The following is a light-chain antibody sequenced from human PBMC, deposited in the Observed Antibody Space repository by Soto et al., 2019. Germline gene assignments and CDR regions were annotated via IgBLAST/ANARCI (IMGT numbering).Light chain of an antibody. CDR2: EAS. Sequence: DIQMTQSPSPLSASVGDRVYITCRTSQSISSYLNWYQAKPGKAPKLLIYEASTLESGVPSRFSGSGSGTDFTLIISSLQPEDSATYYCQQSYGSPPFTFGPGTRVDI. V-gene: IGKV1-39*01. J-gene: IGKJ3*01. CDR1: QSISSY. CDR3: QQSYGSPPFT.